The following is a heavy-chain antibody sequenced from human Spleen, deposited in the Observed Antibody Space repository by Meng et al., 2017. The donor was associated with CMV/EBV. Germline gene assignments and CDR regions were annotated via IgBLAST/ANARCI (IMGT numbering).Heavy chain of an antibody. J-gene: IGHJ4*02. Sequence: SETLSLTCTVSDYSITSGYCWGWIRQPPGKGLEWIGNIYHNANVYYNPSLKSRATISADTSKNHFPLRLSSVTAADTAIYYCARRQITPYYYDFWGQGTLVTVSS. D-gene: IGHD4-23*01. CDR1: DYSITSGYC. V-gene: IGHV4-38-2*02. CDR2: IYHNANV. CDR3: ARRQITPYYYDF.